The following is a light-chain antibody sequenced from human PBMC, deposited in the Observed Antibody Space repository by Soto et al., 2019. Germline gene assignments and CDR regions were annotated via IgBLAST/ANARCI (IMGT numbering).Light chain of an antibody. V-gene: IGKV3-20*01. J-gene: IGKJ4*01. CDR2: GAS. CDR3: QQYGSSLGVT. CDR1: QSVSSSY. Sequence: EIVLTQSRGTLSLSPGERATLSFSAIQSVSSSYLAWYQQKPGQAPRLLIYGASSRATGIPDRFSGSGSGTDFTLTISRLEPEDFAVYYCQQYGSSLGVTFGGGTKVDIK.